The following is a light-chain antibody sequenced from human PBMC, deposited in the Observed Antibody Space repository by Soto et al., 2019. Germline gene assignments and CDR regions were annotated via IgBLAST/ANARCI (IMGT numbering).Light chain of an antibody. J-gene: IGKJ1*01. Sequence: EMVLTQSPGTLSLSPGERATLSCRASQSVSSSSLAWYQQKPGQAPRLLIYGASSRATGIPDRFSGSGSGTDFTLTISRLEPEDFAVYYCQQYSSSPWTFGQGTKVEIK. CDR1: QSVSSSS. V-gene: IGKV3-20*01. CDR2: GAS. CDR3: QQYSSSPWT.